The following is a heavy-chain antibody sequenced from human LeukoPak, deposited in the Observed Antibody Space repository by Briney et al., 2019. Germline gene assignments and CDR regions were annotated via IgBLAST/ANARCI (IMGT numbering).Heavy chain of an antibody. V-gene: IGHV3-74*01. CDR3: AREDEYSGSYYY. Sequence: RGSPRLSRAASRFSFNNYWIHWVCPVPRKGLVRVSRINSDGSRTNYADSVKGPFTISRDNAKNTLYLQMNSLRAEDTAVYYCAREDEYSGSYYYWGQGTLVTVSS. CDR1: RFSFNNYW. CDR2: INSDGSRT. J-gene: IGHJ4*02. D-gene: IGHD1-26*01.